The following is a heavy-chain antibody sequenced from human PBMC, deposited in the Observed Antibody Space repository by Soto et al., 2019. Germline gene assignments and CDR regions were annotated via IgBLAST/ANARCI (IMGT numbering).Heavy chain of an antibody. CDR1: GFTFSSYG. Sequence: PGGSLRLSCAASGFTFSSYGMHWVRQAPGKGLEGVADIEYDGSNKYYADSVKGRFTISRDNSKNKLYLQMNSLRDEDTAVYYCARPRDSGYSYGYGGGAFDIWGQVTMVTVSS. CDR3: ARPRDSGYSYGYGGGAFDI. D-gene: IGHD5-18*01. V-gene: IGHV3-33*01. CDR2: IEYDGSNK. J-gene: IGHJ3*02.